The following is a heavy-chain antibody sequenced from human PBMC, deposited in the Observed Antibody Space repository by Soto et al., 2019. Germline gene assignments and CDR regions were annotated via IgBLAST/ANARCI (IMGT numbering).Heavy chain of an antibody. J-gene: IGHJ3*02. CDR1: GGSISSGGYY. Sequence: QVQLQESGPGLVKPSQTLSLTCTVSGGSISSGGYYWSWIRPHPGKGLEWIGYIYYSGSTYFNPSLNSRVTIAVDTSKNQFSLKLSSVTAAETAVYYCAGVRYCSGGSCLSGAFDIWGQGTMVTVSS. V-gene: IGHV4-31*03. CDR2: IYYSGST. CDR3: AGVRYCSGGSCLSGAFDI. D-gene: IGHD2-15*01.